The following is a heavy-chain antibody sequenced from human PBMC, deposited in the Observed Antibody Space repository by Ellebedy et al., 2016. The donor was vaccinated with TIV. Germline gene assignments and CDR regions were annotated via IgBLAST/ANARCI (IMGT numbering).Heavy chain of an antibody. CDR2: ISYDGNNK. CDR1: AFSFSSFD. V-gene: IGHV3-30*18. Sequence: PGGSLRLSCAASAFSFSSFDMHRVRQAPGKGLERVAIISYDGNNKYYLDSVKGRFTISRDNSKNTLYLQMNILRGEDTAVYYCAKDTALAKTTGNLDYWGQGTLVTVSS. CDR3: AKDTALAKTTGNLDY. D-gene: IGHD6-19*01. J-gene: IGHJ4*02.